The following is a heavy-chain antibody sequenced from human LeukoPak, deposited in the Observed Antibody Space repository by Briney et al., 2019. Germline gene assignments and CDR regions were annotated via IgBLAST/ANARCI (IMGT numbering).Heavy chain of an antibody. CDR3: ARTEIGITMVRGVMAHFDY. D-gene: IGHD3-10*01. V-gene: IGHV1-18*01. J-gene: IGHJ4*02. CDR1: GYTFTSYG. CDR2: IGAYNGNT. Sequence: ASVKVSCKASGYTFTSYGISWVRQAPGQGLEWMGWIGAYNGNTNYAQKLQGRVTMTTDTSTSTAYMELRSLRSDDTAVYYCARTEIGITMVRGVMAHFDYWGQGTLVTVSS.